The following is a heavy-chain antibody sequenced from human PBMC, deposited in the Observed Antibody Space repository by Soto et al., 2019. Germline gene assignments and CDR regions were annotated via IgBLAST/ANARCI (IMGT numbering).Heavy chain of an antibody. CDR3: AKGDSYYYYYGMDV. D-gene: IGHD2-21*02. Sequence: EVQLLESGGGLVQPGGSLRLSCAASGFTFSSYAMSWVRQAPGKGLEWVSAISGSGGSTYYADSVKGRFTISRDNSKNTLYLQMNRLRAEDTAVYYCAKGDSYYYYYGMDVWGQGTTVTVSS. V-gene: IGHV3-23*01. J-gene: IGHJ6*02. CDR1: GFTFSSYA. CDR2: ISGSGGST.